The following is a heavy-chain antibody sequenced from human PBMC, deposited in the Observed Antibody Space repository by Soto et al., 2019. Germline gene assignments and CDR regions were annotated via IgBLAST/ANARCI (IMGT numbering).Heavy chain of an antibody. J-gene: IGHJ4*02. V-gene: IGHV1-18*01. CDR2: ITAYNGNT. Sequence: QVQLVQSGAEVKKPGASVKVSCKASGYTFTTYGISWVRQAPGQGLEWMGWITAYNGNTNYAPKLQGRVTLTTDTSTSTAYMELRSLRSDDTAVYYCARGWFGEFVHYFDYWGQGTLVTVSS. D-gene: IGHD3-10*01. CDR1: GYTFTTYG. CDR3: ARGWFGEFVHYFDY.